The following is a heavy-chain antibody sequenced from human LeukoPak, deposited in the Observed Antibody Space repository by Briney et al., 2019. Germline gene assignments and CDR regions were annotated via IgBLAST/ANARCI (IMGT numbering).Heavy chain of an antibody. V-gene: IGHV4-59*01. Sequence: SETLSLTCTVSGGSISSYYWSWIRQPPGKGLEWIGYIYYSGSTNYNPSLKSRVTISVDTSKNQFSLKLSSVTAADTAVYYCARAPWDHNNIWSQWFDPWGQGTLVTVAS. CDR2: IYYSGST. J-gene: IGHJ5*02. D-gene: IGHD3-3*01. CDR3: ARAPWDHNNIWSQWFDP. CDR1: GGSISSYY.